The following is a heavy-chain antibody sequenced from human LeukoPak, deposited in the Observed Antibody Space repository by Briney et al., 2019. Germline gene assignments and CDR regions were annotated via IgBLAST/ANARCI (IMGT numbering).Heavy chain of an antibody. CDR2: ISSSSSTI. V-gene: IGHV3-48*01. J-gene: IGHJ4*02. CDR3: ARGQQLVKTD. CDR1: GFTFSSYS. D-gene: IGHD6-13*01. Sequence: GGSLRLSCAASGFTFSSYSMNWVRQAPGKGLEWVSYISSSSSTIYYADSVKGRFTISRDNAKNSLYLQMDCLRAEDTALYYCARGQQLVKTDWGQGTLVTVSS.